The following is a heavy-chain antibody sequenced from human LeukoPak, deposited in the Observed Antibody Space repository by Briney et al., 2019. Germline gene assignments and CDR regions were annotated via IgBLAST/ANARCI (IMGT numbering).Heavy chain of an antibody. CDR3: AADRGAVAGNDI. CDR2: IVVGSGNT. CDR1: GFTLTSSD. V-gene: IGHV1-58*01. Sequence: GASVTVSCKASGFTLTSSDVQWVRQARGQRLEWIGWIVVGSGNTNYAQKFQERVTNTRDMSTSTAYMELSSLRSEDTAVYYCAADRGAVAGNDIWGQGTMVTVSS. D-gene: IGHD6-19*01. J-gene: IGHJ3*02.